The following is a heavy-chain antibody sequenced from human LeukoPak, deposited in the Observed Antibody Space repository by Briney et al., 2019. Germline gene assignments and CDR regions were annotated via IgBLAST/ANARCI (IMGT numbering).Heavy chain of an antibody. Sequence: SGGSLRPSCAASGFTFSDYYMSWIRQAPGKGLEWVANMNQDGSEKYYVDSVKGRFTISRDNAKNSLYLQMNNLRAEDTAVYYCARGGELLRPADYWGQGTLVTVSS. J-gene: IGHJ4*02. CDR3: ARGGELLRPADY. D-gene: IGHD1-26*01. CDR1: GFTFSDYY. V-gene: IGHV3-7*01. CDR2: MNQDGSEK.